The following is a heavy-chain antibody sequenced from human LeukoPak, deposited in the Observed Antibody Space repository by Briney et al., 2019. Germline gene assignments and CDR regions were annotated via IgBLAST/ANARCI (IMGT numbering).Heavy chain of an antibody. J-gene: IGHJ4*02. CDR1: GDSFSSNSAA. Sequence: SQTLSLTCAISGDSFSSNSAAWNRIRQSPSRGLEWLGRTYYRSKWYNDYAVSVKSRITINPDTSKNQFSLQLNSVTPEDTAVYYCAREGDRYSGYDYQYYFDYWGQGTLVTVSS. D-gene: IGHD5-12*01. CDR3: AREGDRYSGYDYQYYFDY. V-gene: IGHV6-1*01. CDR2: TYYRSKWYN.